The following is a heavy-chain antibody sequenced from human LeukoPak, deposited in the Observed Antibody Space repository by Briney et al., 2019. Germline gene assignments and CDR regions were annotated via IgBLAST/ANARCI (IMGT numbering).Heavy chain of an antibody. CDR2: IYDQVST. D-gene: IGHD5-12*01. V-gene: IGHV4-31*03. J-gene: IGHJ3*01. CDR3: ARGPTREDAFDL. CDR1: GGSISGGGHY. Sequence: SQTLSLTCTVSGGSISGGGHYWSWVRQHPGKGLEWVGYIYDQVSTDYNTSLKSRITMAIDTSKNQFSLRLTSVTAAETAVYYCARGPTREDAFDLWGQGAMVSVSS.